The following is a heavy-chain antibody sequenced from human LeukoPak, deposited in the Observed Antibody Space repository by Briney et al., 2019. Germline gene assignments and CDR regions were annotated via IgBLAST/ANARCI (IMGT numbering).Heavy chain of an antibody. CDR2: ISSSSSYI. CDR1: GFTFSSYS. D-gene: IGHD4-17*01. V-gene: IGHV3-21*01. Sequence: KSGGSLRLSCAASGFTFSSYSMNWVRQAPGKGLEWVSSISSSSSYIYYADSVKGRFTISRDNAKNSLYLQMNSLRAEDTAVYYCARGLSFLGGDYDGYYYGMDVWGQGTTVTVSS. CDR3: ARGLSFLGGDYDGYYYGMDV. J-gene: IGHJ6*02.